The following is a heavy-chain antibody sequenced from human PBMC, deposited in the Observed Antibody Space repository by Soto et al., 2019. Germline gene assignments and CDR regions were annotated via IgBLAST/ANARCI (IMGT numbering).Heavy chain of an antibody. CDR3: ARDPGFCTGGSCRYNWFDP. V-gene: IGHV3-11*01. Sequence: GALRLSCAASGFNLSDYYINWIRQVPGKGLEWVSFISGNGRIINYADSVKGRFTISRDNAGNSLFQHMNDLRAEDTAVYYCARDPGFCTGGSCRYNWFDPWGQGTLVTVSS. CDR2: ISGNGRII. CDR1: GFNLSDYY. J-gene: IGHJ5*02. D-gene: IGHD2-15*01.